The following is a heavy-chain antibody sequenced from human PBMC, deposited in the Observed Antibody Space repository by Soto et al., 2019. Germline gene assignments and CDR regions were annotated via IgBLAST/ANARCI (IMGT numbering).Heavy chain of an antibody. V-gene: IGHV3-33*01. CDR1: GFTFSTYG. Sequence: QVQLVESGGGVVQPGTSLRLSCAASGFTFSTYGMHWVRQAPGKGLDWVALIWYDGSRTHYAESVKGRFTISRDNSXNTLLLQMNSLRVEDTAVYYCAREQIGVAGSTYDYWGQGTLVTVSS. CDR2: IWYDGSRT. J-gene: IGHJ4*02. CDR3: AREQIGVAGSTYDY. D-gene: IGHD6-19*01.